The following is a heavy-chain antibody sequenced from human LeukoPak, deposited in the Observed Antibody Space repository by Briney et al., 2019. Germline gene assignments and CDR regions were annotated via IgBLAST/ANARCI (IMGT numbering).Heavy chain of an antibody. CDR2: ISSSGSTI. CDR3: ATVAMEDWYFDL. J-gene: IGHJ2*01. Sequence: GGSLRLSCVASGFTFRSYSMNWVRQAPGKGLEWVSYISSSGSTIYYADAVKGRFTTSRDNAKNSLYLQMSSLRDEDTAVYYCATVAMEDWYFDLWGRGTLVTVSS. D-gene: IGHD5-18*01. CDR1: GFTFRSYS. V-gene: IGHV3-48*02.